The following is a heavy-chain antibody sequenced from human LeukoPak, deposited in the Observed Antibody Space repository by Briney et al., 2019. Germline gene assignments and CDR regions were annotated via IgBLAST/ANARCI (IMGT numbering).Heavy chain of an antibody. CDR1: GYSFTSYW. Sequence: GESLKISCNGSGYSFTSYWIGWVRQMPGKGLEWMGIIYPGDSDTRYSPSFQGQVTISADKSISTAYLQWSSLKASDTAMYYCARHAGSGSYYNAVDYWGQGTLVTVSS. V-gene: IGHV5-51*01. J-gene: IGHJ4*02. D-gene: IGHD3-10*01. CDR2: IYPGDSDT. CDR3: ARHAGSGSYYNAVDY.